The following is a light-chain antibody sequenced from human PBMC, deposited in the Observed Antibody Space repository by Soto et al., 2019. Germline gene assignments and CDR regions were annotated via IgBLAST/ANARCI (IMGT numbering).Light chain of an antibody. CDR2: GAS. J-gene: IGKJ3*01. Sequence: DIQMTQSPSSLSASVGDRVTIAYRASQDISNYLAWYQQKPGKAPKVLISGASTLLPGVPSRFSGSGSGTDFILTISSLQSEDVATYYCQRYNSALQFTFGPGTKVDIK. CDR1: QDISNY. CDR3: QRYNSALQFT. V-gene: IGKV1-27*01.